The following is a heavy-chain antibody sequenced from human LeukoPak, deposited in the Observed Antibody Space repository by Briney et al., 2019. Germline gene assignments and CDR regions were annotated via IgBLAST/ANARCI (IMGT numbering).Heavy chain of an antibody. CDR3: AKARYSGSYPPYYFDY. D-gene: IGHD1-26*01. Sequence: PGGSLRLSCAASGFTFSSYSMNWVRQAPGEGLEWVSSISSTSSYIYYADSVKGRFTISRDNAKNSLYLQMNSLRAEDTAVYYCAKARYSGSYPPYYFDYWGQGTLVTVSS. CDR2: ISSTSSYI. J-gene: IGHJ4*02. CDR1: GFTFSSYS. V-gene: IGHV3-21*04.